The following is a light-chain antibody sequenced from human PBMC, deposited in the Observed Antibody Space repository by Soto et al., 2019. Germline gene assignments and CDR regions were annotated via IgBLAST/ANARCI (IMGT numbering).Light chain of an antibody. V-gene: IGKV3-11*01. Sequence: EVVVTQSPATLSLSPGERATLSCRASQSVGSYLAWYQQKPGQAPRLLIYDASTMATGIPARFSGSGSGTDFTLTISSLEPEDLAVYLCQQRTNWPPVTFGGGTKVEIK. CDR1: QSVGSY. CDR2: DAS. J-gene: IGKJ4*01. CDR3: QQRTNWPPVT.